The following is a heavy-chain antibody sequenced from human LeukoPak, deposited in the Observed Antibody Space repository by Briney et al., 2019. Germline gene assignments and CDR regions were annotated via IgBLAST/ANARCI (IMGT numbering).Heavy chain of an antibody. CDR3: ASRGRRGSFGVVTKNYYYYGMDV. Sequence: TSETLSLTCAVYGGSFSGYYWSWIRQPPGKGLEWIGEINHSGSTNYNPSLKSRVTISVDTSKNQFSLKLSSVTAADTAVYYCASRGRRGSFGVVTKNYYYYGMDVWGQGTTVTVSS. CDR1: GGSFSGYY. D-gene: IGHD3-3*01. J-gene: IGHJ6*02. V-gene: IGHV4-34*01. CDR2: INHSGST.